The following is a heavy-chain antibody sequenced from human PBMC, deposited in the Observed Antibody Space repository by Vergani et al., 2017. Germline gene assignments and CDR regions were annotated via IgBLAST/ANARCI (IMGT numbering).Heavy chain of an antibody. D-gene: IGHD6-13*01. CDR1: DYSISSGYY. V-gene: IGHV4-38-2*01. J-gene: IGHJ2*01. Sequence: QVQLQESGPGLVKPSETLSLTCAVSDYSISSGYYWGWIRQPPGKGLEWIGSIYHSGSTYYNPSLKSRVTKSVDTSKNQFSLKLSSVTAADTAVYYCARPGSSSWYQVSWYFDLWGRGTLVTVSS. CDR3: ARPGSSSWYQVSWYFDL. CDR2: IYHSGST.